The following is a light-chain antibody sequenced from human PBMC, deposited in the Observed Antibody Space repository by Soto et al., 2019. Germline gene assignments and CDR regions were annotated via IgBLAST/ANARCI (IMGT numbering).Light chain of an antibody. Sequence: QAVLTQPPSVSGAPGQTITVSCTGTSSNNGTGFDVHWYQQLPGTAPKLLIYADNNRPSGVPDRFSGSRSGNSASLAITGLQAEDEADYYCQSYDISRGVSYVFGSGTKLTVL. CDR1: SSNNGTGFD. V-gene: IGLV1-40*01. CDR3: QSYDISRGVSYV. J-gene: IGLJ1*01. CDR2: ADN.